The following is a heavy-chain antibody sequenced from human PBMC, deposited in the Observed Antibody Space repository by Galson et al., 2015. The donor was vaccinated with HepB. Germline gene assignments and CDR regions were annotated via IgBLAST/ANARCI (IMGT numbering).Heavy chain of an antibody. J-gene: IGHJ6*02. D-gene: IGHD2/OR15-2a*01. CDR2: ISDDGTKT. CDR3: ASSRAGVLYYYYGMDV. V-gene: IGHV3-30*03. Sequence: SLRLSCAASGFTFSRFGMYWVRQAPGKGLEWVAFISDDGTKTHNADSVKGRFTISRDNSKNTLYLQMNSLRAEDTAVYYCASSRAGVLYYYYGMDVWGQGTTVTVSS. CDR1: GFTFSRFG.